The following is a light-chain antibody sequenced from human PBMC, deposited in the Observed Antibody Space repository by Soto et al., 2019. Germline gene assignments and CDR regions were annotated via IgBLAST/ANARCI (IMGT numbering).Light chain of an antibody. CDR1: QSVSSSY. CDR3: QQYGSSLYA. V-gene: IGKV3-20*01. Sequence: EIVLTQSPGTLSLAPGERATLSCRASQSVSSSYLAWYQQKPGQAPRLLIYGASSRATGISDRFSGSGSGTDFTLTISRLEPEEFAVYYCQQYGSSLYAFGQGTKLEIK. J-gene: IGKJ2*01. CDR2: GAS.